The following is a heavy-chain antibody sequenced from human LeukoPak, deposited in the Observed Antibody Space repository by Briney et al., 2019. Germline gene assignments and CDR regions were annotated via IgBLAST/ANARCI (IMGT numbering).Heavy chain of an antibody. CDR3: ARDSAYSSGPPDY. CDR2: ISAYNGNT. D-gene: IGHD6-19*01. Sequence: GASVKVSCKASGYTFSDYAMHWVRQAPGQRFEWMGWISAYNGNTNYAQKLQGRVTMTTDTSTSTAYMELRSLRSDDTAVYYCARDSAYSSGPPDYWGQGTLVTVSS. V-gene: IGHV1-18*01. CDR1: GYTFSDYA. J-gene: IGHJ4*02.